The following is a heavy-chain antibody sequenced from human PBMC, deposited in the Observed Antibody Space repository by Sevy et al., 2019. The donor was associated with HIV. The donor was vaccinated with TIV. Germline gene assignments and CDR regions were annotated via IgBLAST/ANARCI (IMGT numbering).Heavy chain of an antibody. J-gene: IGHJ4*02. V-gene: IGHV3-7*01. CDR1: GFTFSSYW. CDR2: IKQDGSEK. D-gene: IGHD2-2*01. CDR3: ARDGDIVVVPAAIIDY. Sequence: GGSLRLSCAASGFTFSSYWMSWVRQAPGKGLEWVANIKQDGSEKYYVDSVKGRFTISRDKAKNSLYLQMNSLRAEDTAVYYCARDGDIVVVPAAIIDYWGQGTLVTVSS.